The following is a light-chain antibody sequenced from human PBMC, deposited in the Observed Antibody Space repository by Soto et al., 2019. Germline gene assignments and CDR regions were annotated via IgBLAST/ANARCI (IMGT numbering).Light chain of an antibody. Sequence: QSVLTQPASVSGSPGQSITISCTGTTSDVGGYNYVSWHQQHPGKDPKLMIHEVRYRPSGVSNRFSGSKSVNTASLTISGLQAEDEADYYCSSYTSSGTLVFGGGTKLIVL. CDR2: EVR. CDR3: SSYTSSGTLV. CDR1: TSDVGGYNY. V-gene: IGLV2-14*01. J-gene: IGLJ3*02.